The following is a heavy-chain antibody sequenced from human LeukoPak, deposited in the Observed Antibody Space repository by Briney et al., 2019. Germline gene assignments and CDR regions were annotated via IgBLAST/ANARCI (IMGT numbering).Heavy chain of an antibody. Sequence: GSLRLSCAASGFTFSSYEMNWVRQAPGKGLEWISYITGRGDTIYYADSVKGRFTISRDNAKNSLYLQMNSLRAEDTAVYYCARDREYSLYYYYYMDVWGKGTTVTVSS. V-gene: IGHV3-48*03. J-gene: IGHJ6*03. CDR2: ITGRGDTI. D-gene: IGHD2-15*01. CDR3: ARDREYSLYYYYYMDV. CDR1: GFTFSSYE.